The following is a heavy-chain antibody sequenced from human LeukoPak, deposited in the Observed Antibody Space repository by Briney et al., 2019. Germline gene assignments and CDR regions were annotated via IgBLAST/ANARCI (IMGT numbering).Heavy chain of an antibody. CDR1: GYTFTRYA. CDR3: ARGPLGCGGDCYFDY. D-gene: IGHD2-21*02. Sequence: ASVKVSCKASGYTFTRYAMHWVRQAPAQRREWMGWINAGNGNTKYSQKFQGRVTISRDTSASTAYMELSSLRSEDTAVYYCARGPLGCGGDCYFDYWGQGTLVTVSS. CDR2: INAGNGNT. V-gene: IGHV1-3*01. J-gene: IGHJ4*02.